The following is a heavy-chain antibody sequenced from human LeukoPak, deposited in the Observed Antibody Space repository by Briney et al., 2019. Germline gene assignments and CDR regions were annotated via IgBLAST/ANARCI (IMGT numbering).Heavy chain of an antibody. CDR2: IYPGDSDT. V-gene: IGHV5-51*01. CDR1: GYSLSSYW. CDR3: ARPYSSGPASAFDI. D-gene: IGHD6-19*01. J-gene: IGHJ3*02. Sequence: GESLQISCKGSGYSLSSYWIAWVRQMPGKGLEWMGIIYPGDSDTSYSPSFQGQVTISADKSISTAYLQWSSLKASDTAMYYCARPYSSGPASAFDIWGQGTMVTVSS.